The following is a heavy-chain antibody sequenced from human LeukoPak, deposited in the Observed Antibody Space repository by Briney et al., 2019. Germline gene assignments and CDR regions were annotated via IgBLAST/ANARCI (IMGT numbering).Heavy chain of an antibody. J-gene: IGHJ5*02. CDR1: GGSISSSSYY. CDR3: ASVRGYSSGWYASGLDP. V-gene: IGHV4-39*07. CDR2: IYYSGST. D-gene: IGHD6-19*01. Sequence: SETLSLTCTVSGGSISSSSYYWGWIRQPPGKGLEWIGSIYYSGSTNYNPSLKSRVTISLDTSKNQFSLKLSSVTAADTAVYYCASVRGYSSGWYASGLDPWGQGTLVTVSS.